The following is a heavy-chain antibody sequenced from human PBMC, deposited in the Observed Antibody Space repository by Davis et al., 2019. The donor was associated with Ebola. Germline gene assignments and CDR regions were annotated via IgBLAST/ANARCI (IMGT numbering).Heavy chain of an antibody. CDR2: ISRSSSST. J-gene: IGHJ6*02. CDR3: AREQHRNWLLSGYYGMDV. V-gene: IGHV3-21*01. Sequence: GGSLRLSCAASGFTFSNYRMNWVRQAPGKGLEWVSSISRSSSSTYYADSVKGRFTISRDNAKNSLYLQMNSLRAEDTAVYYCAREQHRNWLLSGYYGMDVWGQGTTVTVSS. CDR1: GFTFSNYR. D-gene: IGHD3-9*01.